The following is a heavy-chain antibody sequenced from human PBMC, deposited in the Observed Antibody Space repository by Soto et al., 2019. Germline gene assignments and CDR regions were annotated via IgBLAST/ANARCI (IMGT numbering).Heavy chain of an antibody. D-gene: IGHD2-15*01. CDR3: ARVRCSGGSCHRLFDY. CDR1: GGSISSGGYY. CDR2: IYYSGST. Sequence: SSETLSLTCTVSGGSISSGGYYWSWIRQHPGKGLEWIGYIYYSGSTYYNPSLKSRVTISVDTSKNQFSLKLSSVTAADTAVYYCARVRCSGGSCHRLFDYWGQGTLVTVS. V-gene: IGHV4-31*03. J-gene: IGHJ4*02.